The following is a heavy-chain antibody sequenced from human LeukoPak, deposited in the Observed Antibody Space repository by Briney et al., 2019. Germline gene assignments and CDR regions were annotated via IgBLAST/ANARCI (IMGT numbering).Heavy chain of an antibody. V-gene: IGHV4-39*01. CDR2: FHFSGAI. J-gene: IGHJ4*02. CDR3: ARRYEGSGYAYDY. Sequence: SETLSLTCNVSGVSITSYSHNYDWIRQPPGKGLEWIGGFHFSGAINYNPSLKSRVTIFVDTSKKQISLKLNSVTAADTAVFYCARRYEGSGYAYDYWGQGILVTVSS. CDR1: GVSITSYSHN. D-gene: IGHD3-22*01.